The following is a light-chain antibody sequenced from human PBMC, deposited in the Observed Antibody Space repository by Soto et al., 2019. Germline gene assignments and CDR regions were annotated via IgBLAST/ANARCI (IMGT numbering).Light chain of an antibody. V-gene: IGKV1-39*01. CDR1: QSIATF. CDR3: QKYHSAPWT. Sequence: DIQMTQSPSSLSASVGDRVTVTCRASQSIATFLNWYQHKPGKAPKLLISGASNLQSGVPSRFSGSGSGTDFTLTISSLQPEDVATYYCQKYHSAPWTFGQGTKVEIK. CDR2: GAS. J-gene: IGKJ1*01.